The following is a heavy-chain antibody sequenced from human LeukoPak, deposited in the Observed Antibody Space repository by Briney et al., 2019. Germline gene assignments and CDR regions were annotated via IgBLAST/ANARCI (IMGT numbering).Heavy chain of an antibody. D-gene: IGHD3-22*01. CDR1: GGAIISYY. CDR3: ARLKIYDSTGYSAGYYMDV. J-gene: IGHJ6*03. CDR2: IYPTGNT. Sequence: PSETLSLTCSVSGGAIISYYWSWIRQPAGKGPEWIGRIYPTGNTDYNPSLKTRVTMSTDLSKKQFSLSLRSVTAADTAVYYCARLKIYDSTGYSAGYYMDVWGKGTAVTVSS. V-gene: IGHV4-4*07.